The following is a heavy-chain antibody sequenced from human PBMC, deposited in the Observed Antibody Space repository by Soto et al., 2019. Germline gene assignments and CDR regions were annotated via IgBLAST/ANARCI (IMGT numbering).Heavy chain of an antibody. V-gene: IGHV3-30*18. CDR1: GFSLSNNG. J-gene: IGHJ6*02. D-gene: IGHD3-22*01. Sequence: GGSLRLSCAASGFSLSNNGMHWVHQSPGKGLEWVAVISYDGNNKYYADSVKGRFTISRDNSKNTVYLEMNNLRAEDTAMYYCAKGGSGNYLTYYYYYGMGVWGQGTTVTVSS. CDR3: AKGGSGNYLTYYYYYGMGV. CDR2: ISYDGNNK.